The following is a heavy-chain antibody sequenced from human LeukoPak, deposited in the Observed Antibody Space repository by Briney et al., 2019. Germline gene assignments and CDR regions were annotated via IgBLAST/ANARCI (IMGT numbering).Heavy chain of an antibody. J-gene: IGHJ4*02. CDR2: IYYSGST. CDR1: GGSISSSSYY. Sequence: PSETLSLTCTVSGGSISSSSYYWGWIRQPPGKGLEWIGSIYYSGSTYYNPSLKSRVTISVDTSKNQFSLKLSSVTAADTAVYYCARRLEMPWGCDDNWGQGTLVTVSS. CDR3: ARRLEMPWGCDDN. V-gene: IGHV4-39*01. D-gene: IGHD2-8*02.